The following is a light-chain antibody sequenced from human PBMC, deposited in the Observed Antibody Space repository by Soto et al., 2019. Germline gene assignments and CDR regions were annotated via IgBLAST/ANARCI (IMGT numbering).Light chain of an antibody. CDR3: TSYTSSSTRV. CDR1: SSDVGGYNY. Sequence: QSALTQPASVSGSPGQSITISCTGTSSDVGGYNYVSWYQQHPGKAPKLMIYEVSNRPSGVSNRFSGSKSGNTAALTISGLQAEDEAHYYCTSYTSSSTRVFGGGTKLPVL. J-gene: IGLJ3*02. CDR2: EVS. V-gene: IGLV2-14*01.